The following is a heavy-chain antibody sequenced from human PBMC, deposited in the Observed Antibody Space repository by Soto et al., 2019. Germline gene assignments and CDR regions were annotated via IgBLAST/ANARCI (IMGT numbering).Heavy chain of an antibody. D-gene: IGHD3-10*01. Sequence: RKQQGTGLEWIGEINHSGSTNYNPSLKSRVTISVDKSKNQFSLNLSSVTAADTAVYYCVSDQNGSGNYYIRSLHYWG. CDR2: INHSGST. J-gene: IGHJ4*01. V-gene: IGHV4-4*02. CDR3: VSDQNGSGNYYIRSLHY.